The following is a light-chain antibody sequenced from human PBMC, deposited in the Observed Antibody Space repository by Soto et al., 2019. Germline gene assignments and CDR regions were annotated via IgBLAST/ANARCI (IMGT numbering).Light chain of an antibody. CDR3: QLYGDSPIYT. J-gene: IGKJ2*01. CDR2: DSS. CDR1: QSIVSNF. V-gene: IGKV3-20*01. Sequence: EIVLTQSPGTLSLSPGETASLSCWASQSIVSNFLAWYQQRRGQPPRLLIYDSSRRASGIPARFTGSGSGTAFTLTISRVEAEDSAVYYCQLYGDSPIYTFGQGTKLEMK.